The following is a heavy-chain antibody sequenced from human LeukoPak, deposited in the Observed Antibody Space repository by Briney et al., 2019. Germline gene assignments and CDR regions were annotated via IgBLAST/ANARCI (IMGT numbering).Heavy chain of an antibody. V-gene: IGHV4-34*01. J-gene: IGHJ5*02. Sequence: PSETLSLTCAVYGGSFSGYYWSWIRQPPGKGLEWIGEINHSGSTKYNPSLTSRVTISVDTSKNQFSLKLSSVTAADTAVYYCARVTQEPAASLGFWFDPWGQGTLVTVSS. D-gene: IGHD2-2*01. CDR1: GGSFSGYY. CDR3: ARVTQEPAASLGFWFDP. CDR2: INHSGST.